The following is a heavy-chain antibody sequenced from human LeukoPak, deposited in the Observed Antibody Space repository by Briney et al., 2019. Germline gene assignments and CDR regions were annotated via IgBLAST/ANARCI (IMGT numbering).Heavy chain of an antibody. Sequence: GASVKVSCKASGYTFTGYYMYWVRQAPGQGLELMGWINPNSGGTNCAQKFQGRITMTRDTSISTAYMELSRLRSDDTAVYYCARGYDSSGYYYSIWYWGQGTLVTVSS. CDR2: INPNSGGT. CDR1: GYTFTGYY. V-gene: IGHV1-2*02. CDR3: ARGYDSSGYYYSIWY. D-gene: IGHD3-22*01. J-gene: IGHJ4*02.